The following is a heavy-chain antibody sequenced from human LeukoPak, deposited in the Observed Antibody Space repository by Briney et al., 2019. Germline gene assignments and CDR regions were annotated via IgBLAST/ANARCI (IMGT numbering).Heavy chain of an antibody. CDR1: GFTFRSYD. CDR2: ICIAGDT. V-gene: IGHV3-13*01. Sequence: PGGSLRLSCEASGFTFRSYDMHWVRQATGKGLEWVSAICIAGDTYYPGSVRGRFTISRENAKNSLYLQMNSLRAEDTAVYYCARGASYFDLWGRGTLVTVSS. CDR3: ARGASYFDL. J-gene: IGHJ2*01.